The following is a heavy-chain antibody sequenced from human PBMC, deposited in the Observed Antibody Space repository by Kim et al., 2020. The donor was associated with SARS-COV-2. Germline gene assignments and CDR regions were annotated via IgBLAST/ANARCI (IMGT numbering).Heavy chain of an antibody. D-gene: IGHD4-17*01. CDR3: ARSGATDYGGNPGYFDY. Sequence: FQGRVTITADKSTSTAYMELSSLRSEDTAVYYCARSGATDYGGNPGYFDYWGQGTLVTVSS. J-gene: IGHJ4*02. V-gene: IGHV1-69*02.